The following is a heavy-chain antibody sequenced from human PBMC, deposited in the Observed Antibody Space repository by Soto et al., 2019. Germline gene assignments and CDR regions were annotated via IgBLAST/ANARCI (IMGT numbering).Heavy chain of an antibody. V-gene: IGHV1-69*12. J-gene: IGHJ4*02. Sequence: QVRLVQSGAEVKKTESSVKVSCEASGTTFSNFAIGWVRQAPGQGLEWMGGIILPFGTPNYAQKFQGRVTISANESMTTVYMEQRGLRSGYTAVYYCVRGPDYEGYFDYWGQGTLVTVSS. CDR1: GTTFSNFA. D-gene: IGHD3-22*01. CDR2: IILPFGTP. CDR3: VRGPDYEGYFDY.